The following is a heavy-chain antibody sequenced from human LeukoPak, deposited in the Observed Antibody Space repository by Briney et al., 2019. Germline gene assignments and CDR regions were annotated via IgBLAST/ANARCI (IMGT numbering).Heavy chain of an antibody. CDR2: IYYSGST. CDR3: ARHNDYGDYFDY. J-gene: IGHJ4*02. V-gene: IGHV4-59*08. D-gene: IGHD4-17*01. CDR1: GGSISSYY. Sequence: RSSETLSLTCTVSGGSISSYYWSWIRQPPGKGLEWIGYIYYSGSTNYNPSLKSRATISVDTSKNQFSLKLSSVTAADTAVYYCARHNDYGDYFDYWGQGTLVTVSS.